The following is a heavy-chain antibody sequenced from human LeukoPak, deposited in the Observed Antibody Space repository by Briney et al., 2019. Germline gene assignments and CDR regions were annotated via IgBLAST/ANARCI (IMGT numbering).Heavy chain of an antibody. CDR3: TTVGSSWGFDF. D-gene: IGHD6-13*01. Sequence: GGSLRLSCAASGPTFSKAWMTWVRQAPGKGLAWVGRIKSKTDGGTTDYPAPAKGRFTISRDDSKNTLFLQMNSLITEDTAVYYCTTVGSSWGFDFWGQGTLVTVSS. J-gene: IGHJ4*02. CDR1: GPTFSKAW. CDR2: IKSKTDGGTT. V-gene: IGHV3-15*01.